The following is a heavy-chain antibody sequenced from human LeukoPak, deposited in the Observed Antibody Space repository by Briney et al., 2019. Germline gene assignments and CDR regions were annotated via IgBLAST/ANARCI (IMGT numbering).Heavy chain of an antibody. J-gene: IGHJ4*02. Sequence: GGSLRLSCAASGFNFNTYSMNWVRQAPGKGLEWVSYISSSGSTIYYADSVKGRFTISRDNAKNSLYLQMNSLRAEDTAVYYCARDCGGDCPLDYWGQGTLVTVSS. CDR3: ARDCGGDCPLDY. V-gene: IGHV3-48*04. CDR1: GFNFNTYS. D-gene: IGHD2-21*02. CDR2: ISSSGSTI.